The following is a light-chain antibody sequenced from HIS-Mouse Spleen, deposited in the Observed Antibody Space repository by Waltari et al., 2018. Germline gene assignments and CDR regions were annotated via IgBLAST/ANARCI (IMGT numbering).Light chain of an antibody. J-gene: IGLJ3*02. CDR3: CSDAGSSTLL. Sequence: QSALTQPASVSGSPGPSITISCTGTSSDVGSYNLVSWYQQHPGKAPKLMIYEGSKRPSGVSNRCSAAKSGNTASLTIPGLQAEDEADYYCCSDAGSSTLLFGGGTKLTVL. CDR2: EGS. CDR1: SSDVGSYNL. V-gene: IGLV2-23*01.